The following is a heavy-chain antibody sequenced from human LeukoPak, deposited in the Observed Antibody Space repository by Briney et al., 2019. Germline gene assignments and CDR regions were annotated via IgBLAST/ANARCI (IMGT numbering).Heavy chain of an antibody. D-gene: IGHD3-22*01. V-gene: IGHV3-21*01. CDR3: ARVEVLEYDSSGYYYTFDY. CDR2: ISSSSSYI. CDR1: GFTFSSYS. Sequence: KPGGSLRLSCAASGFTFSSYSMNWVRQAPGRGLEWVSSISSSSSYIHYADSVKGRFTISRDNAKNSLYLQMNSLRAENTAVYYCARVEVLEYDSSGYYYTFDYWGQGTLVTVSS. J-gene: IGHJ4*02.